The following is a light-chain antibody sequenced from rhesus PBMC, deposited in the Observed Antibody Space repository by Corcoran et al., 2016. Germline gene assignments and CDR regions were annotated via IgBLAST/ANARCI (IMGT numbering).Light chain of an antibody. CDR1: TGAVTRGNY. J-gene: IGLJ6*01. CDR2: NTN. CDR3: WLYNSGADV. V-gene: IGLV7-76*01. Sequence: QAVVTQEPSLTVSPGGTVTPTCGSSTGAVTRGNYPHWFQQKPGQAPRVLIYNTNSKHSWTPARLSGSLAGGKAALTRSGAQPEDESYYYFWLYNSGADVFGSGTKLTGL.